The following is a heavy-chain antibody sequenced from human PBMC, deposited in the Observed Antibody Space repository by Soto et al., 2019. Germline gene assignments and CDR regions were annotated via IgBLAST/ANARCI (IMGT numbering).Heavy chain of an antibody. D-gene: IGHD1-26*01. Sequence: ASVKVSCKASGYTFTSYYMHWVRQAPGQGLEWMGIINPSGGSTSYAQRFQGRATMTRDTSTSTVYMELSSLRSEDTAVYYCARGSGAKRPFDYWGQGTLVTVSS. CDR2: INPSGGST. CDR1: GYTFTSYY. J-gene: IGHJ4*02. V-gene: IGHV1-46*01. CDR3: ARGSGAKRPFDY.